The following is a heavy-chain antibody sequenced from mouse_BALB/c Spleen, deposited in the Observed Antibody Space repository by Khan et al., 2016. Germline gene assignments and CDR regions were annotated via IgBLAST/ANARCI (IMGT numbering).Heavy chain of an antibody. D-gene: IGHD2-10*01. V-gene: IGHV1S34*01. J-gene: IGHJ3*01. Sequence: LVKTGASVKISCKASGYSFTGYYMHWVKQSHGKSLEWIGYISCYNGATSYNQKFKGKATFTVDTSSSTAYMQFNSLTSEDSAVYYCAKGAYYGNYVAYWGQGTLFTVAA. CDR1: GYSFTGYY. CDR3: AKGAYYGNYVAY. CDR2: ISCYNGAT.